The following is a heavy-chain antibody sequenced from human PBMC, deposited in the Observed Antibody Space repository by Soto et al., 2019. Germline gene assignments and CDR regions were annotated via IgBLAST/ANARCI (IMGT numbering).Heavy chain of an antibody. D-gene: IGHD3-16*01. Sequence: QVQLVQSGAEVKEPGSSVKVSCEASGGSFETFIMNWVRQTPGRGLEWMGGVVPILGTPTYAERFKGKVKISATRSAGTTQMEVTSLTSEDSGIYYCARNGTYGPSRSGIDVWGQGTTVIVSS. CDR2: VVPILGTP. J-gene: IGHJ6*02. CDR3: ARNGTYGPSRSGIDV. V-gene: IGHV1-69*01. CDR1: GGSFETFI.